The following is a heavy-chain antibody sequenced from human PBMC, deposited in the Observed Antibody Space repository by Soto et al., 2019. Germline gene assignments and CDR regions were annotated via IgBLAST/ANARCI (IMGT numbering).Heavy chain of an antibody. J-gene: IGHJ4*02. D-gene: IGHD3-3*01. V-gene: IGHV4-61*01. Sequence: SETLSLTCTVSGDSLSSGSYYWSWIRQPPGKAPGWIGYIYHSGNTKYNPSLKSRVTISVDTSKNQFSLKLSSVTAADTAVYYCARVSPPVLRFLEWFPDPYYFDYWGQGTLVTVSS. CDR1: GDSLSSGSYY. CDR2: IYHSGNT. CDR3: ARVSPPVLRFLEWFPDPYYFDY.